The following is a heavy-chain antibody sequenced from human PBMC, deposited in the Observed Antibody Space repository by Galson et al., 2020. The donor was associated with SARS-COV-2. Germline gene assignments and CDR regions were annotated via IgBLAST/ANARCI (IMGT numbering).Heavy chain of an antibody. V-gene: IGHV3-33*01. CDR1: GFTFSSYA. D-gene: IGHD1-20*01. Sequence: GGSLRLSCAASGFTFSSYAMHWVRQAPGKGLEWVAVIWYDGINKYYGDSVKGRFTISRDNSKNSLFLQMNSLRAEDTALYFCARARGYNWNNVGFNPWGQGTLVTVSS. CDR2: IWYDGINK. J-gene: IGHJ5*02. CDR3: ARARGYNWNNVGFNP.